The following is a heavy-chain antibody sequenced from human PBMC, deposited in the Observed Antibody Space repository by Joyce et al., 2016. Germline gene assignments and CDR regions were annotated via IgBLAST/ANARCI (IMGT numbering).Heavy chain of an antibody. Sequence: QVQLVQSGAEVKEPGASVRVSCKTSGYTFTTFGITGVRQAPGQGLEWMGWISPYNGNTNYAQEFHDRLTMTTDTSTTTAYMELRSLRFDDTAIYYCARDKGPRMIQGVGNYWGQGTLVTVSS. V-gene: IGHV1-18*01. D-gene: IGHD3-10*01. J-gene: IGHJ4*02. CDR2: ISPYNGNT. CDR1: GYTFTTFG. CDR3: ARDKGPRMIQGVGNY.